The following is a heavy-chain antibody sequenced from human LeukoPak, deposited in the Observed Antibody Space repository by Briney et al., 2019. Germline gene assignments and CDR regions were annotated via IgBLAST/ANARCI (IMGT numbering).Heavy chain of an antibody. J-gene: IGHJ3*02. V-gene: IGHV4-59*08. Sequence: PSETLSLTCTVSGGSISSYYWSWIRQPPGKGLEWIGYIYYSGSTNYNPSLKSRVTISVDTSKNQFSLKLSSGTAADTAVYYCARHHPIATNAFDIWGQGTMVTVSS. D-gene: IGHD1-26*01. CDR1: GGSISSYY. CDR2: IYYSGST. CDR3: ARHHPIATNAFDI.